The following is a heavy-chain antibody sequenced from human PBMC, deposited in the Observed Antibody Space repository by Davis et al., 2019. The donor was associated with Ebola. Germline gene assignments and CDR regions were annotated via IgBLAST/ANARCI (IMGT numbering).Heavy chain of an antibody. V-gene: IGHV2-26*01. D-gene: IGHD4/OR15-4a*01. CDR3: ARINLGTNYHFDY. CDR1: GFSLSNVAMG. J-gene: IGHJ4*02. Sequence: SGPTLVKPTETLTLTCTVSGFSLSNVAMGVIWIRQPPGKALEWLAHIFANDKKSYSTSLKSRLTISKDTSKSQVVLTMSSMDPVDTATYFCARINLGTNYHFDYWGQGTLVTVSS. CDR2: IFANDKK.